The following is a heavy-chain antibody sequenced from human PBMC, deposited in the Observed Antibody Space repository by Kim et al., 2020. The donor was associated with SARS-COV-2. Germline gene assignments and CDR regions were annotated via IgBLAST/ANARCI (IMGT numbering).Heavy chain of an antibody. Sequence: GGSLRLSCAASGFTFTNYGIHWVRQAPGKGLEWVASILHDGTNKYYAESVKGRFTISKDNSKNTLYLQMNSLRGEDTAVYYCAKQGYEKYVVTSYLDHWGQGTLVAVSS. D-gene: IGHD3-16*02. CDR1: GFTFTNYG. J-gene: IGHJ4*02. CDR3: AKQGYEKYVVTSYLDH. V-gene: IGHV3-30*18. CDR2: ILHDGTNK.